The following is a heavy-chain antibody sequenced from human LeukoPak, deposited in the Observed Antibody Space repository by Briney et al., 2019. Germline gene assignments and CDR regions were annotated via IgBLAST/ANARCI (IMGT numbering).Heavy chain of an antibody. CDR2: INRSGST. Sequence: SETLSLTCAVYGGSFRGYYWSWIRQPPGKGLEWIGEINRSGSTNYNPSLKSRVTISVDTSKNQFSLKLSSVTAADTAVYYCARHPYYDILTGYQNPSTFDYWGQGTLVTVSS. J-gene: IGHJ4*02. V-gene: IGHV4-34*01. CDR1: GGSFRGYY. CDR3: ARHPYYDILTGYQNPSTFDY. D-gene: IGHD3-9*01.